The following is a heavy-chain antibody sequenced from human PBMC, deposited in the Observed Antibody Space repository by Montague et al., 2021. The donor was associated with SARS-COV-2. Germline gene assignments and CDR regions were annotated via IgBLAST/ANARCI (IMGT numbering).Heavy chain of an antibody. D-gene: IGHD2-8*01. Sequence: SLRLSCAASGFTFSLYWMHRVRQAPGKGLVWVSRINTDGSTISYADSVKGRFTVSRNNAKNTLYLQMDSLRAEDTAVYYCARDVPREGLMWGSILYYYYGMDVWGQGTTVTVSS. CDR1: GFTFSLYW. CDR2: INTDGSTI. J-gene: IGHJ6*02. CDR3: ARDVPREGLMWGSILYYYYGMDV. V-gene: IGHV3-74*01.